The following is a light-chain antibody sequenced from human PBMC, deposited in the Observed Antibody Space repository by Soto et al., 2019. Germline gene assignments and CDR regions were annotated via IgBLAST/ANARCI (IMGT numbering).Light chain of an antibody. CDR3: QHYDNSPPSVT. J-gene: IGKJ3*01. Sequence: IVLTQSPATLSLSPGERATLSCRASQSVSSDYLVWYQQKPGQAPRLLIYGTSRRATGIPDRFSGSGSGTDFILTISRLEPEDFAVYYCQHYDNSPPSVTFGPGTKVDIK. V-gene: IGKV3-20*01. CDR2: GTS. CDR1: QSVSSDY.